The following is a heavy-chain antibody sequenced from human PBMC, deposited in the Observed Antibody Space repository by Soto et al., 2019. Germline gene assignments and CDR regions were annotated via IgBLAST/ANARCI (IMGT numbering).Heavy chain of an antibody. CDR2: INCKSDI. CDR1: GFTFNDHY. V-gene: IGHV3-9*03. D-gene: IGHD3-16*01. Sequence: GGSLRLSCAASGFTFNDHYMNWIRQAPEKGLEWISGINCKSDICYADSVKGRVTISRDNAENSLYLQMNSLRAEDMALYYCAIAQYTEVRTTFVYWGQGTLVTVSS. J-gene: IGHJ4*02. CDR3: AIAQYTEVRTTFVY.